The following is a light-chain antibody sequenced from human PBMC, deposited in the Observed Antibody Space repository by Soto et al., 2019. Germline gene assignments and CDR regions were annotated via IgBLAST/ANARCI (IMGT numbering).Light chain of an antibody. CDR1: SSNIGAGYD. Sequence: QSVLTQPPSVSGAPGQRVTISCTGSSSNIGAGYDVHWYQQLPGTAPKLLIYGNSNRPSGVPDRSSGSKSGTSASLAITGLQAEDEADYYCQSYDSSLRGVFGTGTKLTVL. J-gene: IGLJ1*01. CDR2: GNS. V-gene: IGLV1-40*01. CDR3: QSYDSSLRGV.